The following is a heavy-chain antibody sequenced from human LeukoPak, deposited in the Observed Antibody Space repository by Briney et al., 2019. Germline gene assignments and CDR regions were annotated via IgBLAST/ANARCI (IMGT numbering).Heavy chain of an antibody. CDR2: IYYTGPT. V-gene: IGHV4-39*07. J-gene: IGHJ6*03. CDR3: ARTPAGGGDGYNVGKQKTYRKVGVLLDLDYYYYMDV. D-gene: IGHD5-24*01. Sequence: SETLSLTCTVSGVSISTSRYYWGWIRQPPGKGLEWIGNIYYTGPTYYNASLESRVTISLDTSKNQFSLKLSSVTAADTAVYYCARTPAGGGDGYNVGKQKTYRKVGVLLDLDYYYYMDVWGKGTTVTVSS. CDR1: GVSISTSRYY.